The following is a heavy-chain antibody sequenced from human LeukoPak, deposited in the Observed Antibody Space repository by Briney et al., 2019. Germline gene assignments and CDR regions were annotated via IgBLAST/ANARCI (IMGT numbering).Heavy chain of an antibody. J-gene: IGHJ3*02. Sequence: ASVKVSCKASAYTFTGYYLHWVRQAPGQGPEWMAWIDPNNGDTDYAQKFQGRVTMTRDRSISPVYMDLTRLTSDDTAVYYCARRSRNGLDAFDIWGQGTMVTVSS. V-gene: IGHV1-2*02. CDR2: IDPNNGDT. D-gene: IGHD1-14*01. CDR3: ARRSRNGLDAFDI. CDR1: AYTFTGYY.